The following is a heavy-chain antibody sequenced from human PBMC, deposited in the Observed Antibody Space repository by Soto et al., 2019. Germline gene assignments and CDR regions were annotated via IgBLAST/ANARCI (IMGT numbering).Heavy chain of an antibody. J-gene: IGHJ3*01. CDR3: ARDSRYCTDWGCSIMRDAFNV. V-gene: IGHV4-4*02. CDR2: IYHSGTT. CDR1: HFSVTNNKY. Sequence: QVLLQESGPGLVKPSGTLSLTCTVSHFSVTNNKYWSWVRQSPGKPLEWIGGIYHSGTTYFNPSLCSSVSMSKEKPKNHVSLSLISVTAPTSAVYYCARDSRYCTDWGCSIMRDAFNVCAQETLVTVSS. D-gene: IGHD2-8*02.